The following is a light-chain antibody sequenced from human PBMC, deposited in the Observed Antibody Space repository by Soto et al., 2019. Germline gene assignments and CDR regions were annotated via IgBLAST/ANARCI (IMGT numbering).Light chain of an antibody. J-gene: IGLJ2*01. V-gene: IGLV2-23*02. CDR1: TSDVAYYDL. Sequence: QSALTQPASVSGSPGQSITISCAGTTSDVAYYDLVSWYQQHPGRAPKLLIYEVHKRPSGMSVRFSGSKSGATASLTISGLLPEDEAVYFCCTYAGHVPKFGGGTKLTVL. CDR2: EVH. CDR3: CTYAGHVPK.